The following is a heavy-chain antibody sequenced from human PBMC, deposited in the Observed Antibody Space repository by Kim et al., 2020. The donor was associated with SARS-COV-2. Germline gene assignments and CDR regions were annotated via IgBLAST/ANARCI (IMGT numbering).Heavy chain of an antibody. V-gene: IGHV1-46*01. CDR1: GYTFTNYW. CDR2: INPSGDFT. D-gene: IGHD3-10*01. CDR3: ARAWFQNFDF. Sequence: ASVKVSCKASGYTFTNYWVHWVRQAPGQGLEWMGMINPSGDFTRYAQNLQGRLTTTFDTSTSTVYMEMSSLTSDDTAVYWCARAWFQNFDFWGQGT. J-gene: IGHJ4*02.